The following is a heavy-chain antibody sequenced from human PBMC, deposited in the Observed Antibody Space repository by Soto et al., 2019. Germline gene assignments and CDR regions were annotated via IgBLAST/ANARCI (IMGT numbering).Heavy chain of an antibody. D-gene: IGHD5-12*01. Sequence: GGSLRLSCAASGFTFSSYAMHWVRQAPGKGLEWVAVISYDGSNKYYADSVKGRFTISRDNSKNTLYLQMNSLRAEDTAVYYCARELGDGYPEPNFFDYWGQGTLVTVSS. J-gene: IGHJ4*02. V-gene: IGHV3-30-3*01. CDR2: ISYDGSNK. CDR3: ARELGDGYPEPNFFDY. CDR1: GFTFSSYA.